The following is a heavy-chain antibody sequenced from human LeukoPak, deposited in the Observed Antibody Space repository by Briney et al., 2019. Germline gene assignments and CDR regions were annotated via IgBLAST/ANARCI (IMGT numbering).Heavy chain of an antibody. CDR1: GFTFSSYA. CDR3: AKLGRYGASDY. J-gene: IGHJ4*02. V-gene: IGHV3-23*01. CDR2: FSGSGGST. Sequence: GGSLRLSCAASGFTFSSYAMSWVRQAPGKGLEWVSVFSGSGGSTYYADSVKGRFTTSRDNSKNTLYLQMNSLRAEDTAVYYCAKLGRYGASDYWGQGTPVSVSS. D-gene: IGHD4-17*01.